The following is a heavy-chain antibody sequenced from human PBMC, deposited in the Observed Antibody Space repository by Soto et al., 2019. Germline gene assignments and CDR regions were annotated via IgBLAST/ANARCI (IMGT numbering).Heavy chain of an antibody. CDR2: MNPNSGNT. J-gene: IGHJ5*02. V-gene: IGHV1-8*01. Sequence: ASLKVSCKASGYTFTSYDINWVRQATGQGLEWMGWMNPNSGNTGYAQKFQGRVTMTRNTSISTAYMELSSLRSEDTAVYYCARGPPYYYGSGSLRDWLDPWGAGPPFTVYS. CDR3: ARGPPYYYGSGSLRDWLDP. D-gene: IGHD3-10*01. CDR1: GYTFTSYD.